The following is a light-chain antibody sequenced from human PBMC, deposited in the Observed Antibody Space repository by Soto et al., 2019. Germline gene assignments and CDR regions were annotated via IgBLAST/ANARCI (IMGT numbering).Light chain of an antibody. V-gene: IGKV3-15*01. CDR2: GAS. CDR1: QSVSSN. Sequence: EIVLTQSPATLSVSPCERATLSCSASQSVSSNLAWYQQKPGQAPRLLIYGASTRATGIPARFSGSGSGTEFTLTISSLQSEDFAVYYCQQYNNWPPITFGQGTRLEIK. CDR3: QQYNNWPPIT. J-gene: IGKJ5*01.